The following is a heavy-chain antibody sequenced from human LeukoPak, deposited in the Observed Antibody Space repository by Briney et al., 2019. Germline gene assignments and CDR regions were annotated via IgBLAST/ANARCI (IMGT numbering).Heavy chain of an antibody. Sequence: SETLSLTCRVSGDSISTENYDWGWIRQPPGKGLEWIGNIYYTGSTNYNPSLKGRVTISVDTLKNQFSLRLTSMTAADTAVYYCVVNGAMDHWSQGTLVTVSS. CDR1: GDSISTENYD. CDR2: IYYTGST. D-gene: IGHD2-8*01. V-gene: IGHV4-39*01. CDR3: VVNGAMDH. J-gene: IGHJ4*02.